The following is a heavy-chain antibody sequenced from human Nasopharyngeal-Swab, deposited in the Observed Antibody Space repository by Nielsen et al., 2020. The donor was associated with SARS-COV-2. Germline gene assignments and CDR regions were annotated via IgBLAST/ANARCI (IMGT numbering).Heavy chain of an antibody. CDR1: GFTFSSYG. D-gene: IGHD5-12*01. CDR3: AKDGLRGYSCYGHYYYYGMDV. CDR2: ISYDGSNK. V-gene: IGHV3-30*18. J-gene: IGHJ6*02. Sequence: GGSLRLSCAASGFTFSSYGMHWVRQAPGKGLEWVAVISYDGSNKYYADSVKGRFTISRDNSKNTLYLQMNSLRAEDTAVYYCAKDGLRGYSCYGHYYYYGMDVWGQGTTVTVSS.